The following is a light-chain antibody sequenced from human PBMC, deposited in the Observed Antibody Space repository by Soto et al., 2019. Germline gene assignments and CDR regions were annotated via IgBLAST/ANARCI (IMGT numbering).Light chain of an antibody. V-gene: IGKV3-20*01. J-gene: IGKJ1*01. Sequence: EIVMTQSPATLSVSPGERATLSCSASQSVSSSYLAWYQQKPGQAPGLLIYGASSRATGIPDRFSGSGSGTDFTLTISRLEPEDFAVYYCQQYGSSPTWKFGQGTKVDIK. CDR2: GAS. CDR1: QSVSSSY. CDR3: QQYGSSPTWK.